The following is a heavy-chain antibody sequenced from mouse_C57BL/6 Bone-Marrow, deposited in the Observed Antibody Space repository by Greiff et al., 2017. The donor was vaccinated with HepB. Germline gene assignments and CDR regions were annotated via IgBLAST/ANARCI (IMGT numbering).Heavy chain of an antibody. CDR3: ARGSYHYGSSLYYYAMDY. V-gene: IGHV1-55*01. D-gene: IGHD1-1*01. CDR1: GYTFTSYW. Sequence: QVHVKQPGAELVKPGASVKMSCKASGYTFTSYWITWVKQRPGQGLEWIGDIYPGSGSTNYNEKFKSKATLTVDTSSSTAYMQLSSLTSEDSAVYYCARGSYHYGSSLYYYAMDYWGQGTSVTVSS. J-gene: IGHJ4*01. CDR2: IYPGSGST.